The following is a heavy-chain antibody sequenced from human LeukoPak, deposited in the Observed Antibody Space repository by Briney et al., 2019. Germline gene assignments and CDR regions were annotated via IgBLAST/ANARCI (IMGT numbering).Heavy chain of an antibody. Sequence: GESLKISCQGSGFTFTTSWIGWVRQLPGKGLEWMGNIYPGDSDTRYSPSFQGQVTISADKSISTAYLQWSSLKASDTAMYYCARLTQDFGSDGMDVWGQGTTVTVSS. CDR3: ARLTQDFGSDGMDV. V-gene: IGHV5-51*01. CDR1: GFTFTTSW. D-gene: IGHD3-10*01. J-gene: IGHJ6*02. CDR2: IYPGDSDT.